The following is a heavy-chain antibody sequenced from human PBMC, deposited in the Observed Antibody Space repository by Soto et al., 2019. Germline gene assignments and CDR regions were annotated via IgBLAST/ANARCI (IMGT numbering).Heavy chain of an antibody. CDR2: INSDGSST. J-gene: IGHJ3*02. Sequence: EVQLVESGGGLVQPGGSVRLSCAASGFTFSSYWIHWFRQAPGKGLVWVSRINSDGSSTNYADSVKGRFTISRDNAKNTLHLQMNSLRAEDTAVYYCAKGWDWNDYGAFDIWGQGKMVTVS. D-gene: IGHD1-1*01. CDR1: GFTFSSYW. CDR3: AKGWDWNDYGAFDI. V-gene: IGHV3-74*01.